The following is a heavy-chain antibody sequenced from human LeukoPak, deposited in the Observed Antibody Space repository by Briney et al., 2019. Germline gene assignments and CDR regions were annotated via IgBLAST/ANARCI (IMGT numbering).Heavy chain of an antibody. D-gene: IGHD3-10*01. CDR3: AREPYYYGSGSYLDY. J-gene: IGHJ4*02. CDR2: IEQDGSEK. V-gene: IGHV3-7*01. CDR1: GFTFSSYW. Sequence: PGGSLRLSCAASGFTFSSYWMSWVRQAPGKGLEWVANIEQDGSEKYYVDSVKGRFTISRDNAKNSLYLQMNSLRAEDTAVYYCAREPYYYGSGSYLDYWGQGTLVTVSS.